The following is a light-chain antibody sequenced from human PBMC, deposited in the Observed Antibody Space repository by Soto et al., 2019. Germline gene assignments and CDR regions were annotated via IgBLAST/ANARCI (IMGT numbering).Light chain of an antibody. Sequence: QSVLAQPASVSGSPGQSITIACTGTSSDVGGYNYVSWFQQHPGKAPKLMISEVSNRPSGVSNRFSASKSGNTASLTISGLQAEDEADYYCSSYTSSRAYVFGIGTKVTVL. CDR1: SSDVGGYNY. V-gene: IGLV2-14*01. J-gene: IGLJ1*01. CDR2: EVS. CDR3: SSYTSSRAYV.